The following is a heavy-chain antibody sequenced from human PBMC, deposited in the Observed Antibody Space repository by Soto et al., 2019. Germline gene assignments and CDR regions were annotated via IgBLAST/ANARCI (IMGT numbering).Heavy chain of an antibody. CDR3: AHRRGGYNWDDGYFDY. D-gene: IGHD1-20*01. CDR2: TYWDDDN. Sequence: QITLKESGPPLVNPTQTLTLTCTFSGFSIRTSGVGVGWIRQPPGKALEWLAFTYWDDDNRYNPSLKSRLTVAKDASKSQVVLLMTSMDPVDTATYYCAHRRGGYNWDDGYFDYWGQGTLVTVSS. CDR1: GFSIRTSGVG. V-gene: IGHV2-5*02. J-gene: IGHJ4*02.